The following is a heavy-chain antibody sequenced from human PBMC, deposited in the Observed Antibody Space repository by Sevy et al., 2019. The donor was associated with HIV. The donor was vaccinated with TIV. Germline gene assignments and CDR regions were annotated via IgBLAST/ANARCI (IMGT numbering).Heavy chain of an antibody. J-gene: IGHJ4*02. CDR3: AREGYYYDSSGYYFGGYYFDY. Sequence: GGSLRLSCAASGFTFSSYWMTWVRQAPGKGLEWVANIKEDGSEKYYVDSVKGRFTISRDNAKNSLYLQMNSLGADETAVYYCAREGYYYDSSGYYFGGYYFDYWGQGTLVTVSS. V-gene: IGHV3-7*03. D-gene: IGHD3-22*01. CDR2: IKEDGSEK. CDR1: GFTFSSYW.